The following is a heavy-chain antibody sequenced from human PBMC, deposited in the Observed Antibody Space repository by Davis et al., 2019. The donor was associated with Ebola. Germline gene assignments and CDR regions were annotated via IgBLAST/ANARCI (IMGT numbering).Heavy chain of an antibody. D-gene: IGHD6-13*01. CDR3: ARDTSIAAAGAARYYYGMDV. V-gene: IGHV1-2*04. CDR1: GYTFTGYY. CDR2: INPNSGGT. J-gene: IGHJ6*02. Sequence: ASVKVSCKASGYTFTGYYMHWVRQAPGQGLEWMGWINPNSGGTNYAQKFQGWVTMTRDTSTSTVYMELSSLRSEDTAVYYCARDTSIAAAGAARYYYGMDVWGQGTTVTVSS.